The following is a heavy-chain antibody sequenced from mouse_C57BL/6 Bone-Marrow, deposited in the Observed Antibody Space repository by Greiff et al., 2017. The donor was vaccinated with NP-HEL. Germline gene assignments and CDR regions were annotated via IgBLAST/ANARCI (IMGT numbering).Heavy chain of an antibody. D-gene: IGHD2-2*01. Sequence: QVQLKQPGAELVKPGASVKMSCKASGYTFTSYWITWVKQRPGQGLEWIGDIYPGSGSTNYNEKFKSKATLTVDTSSSTAYMQLSSLTSEDSAVYYCAREGGYLPYFDYWGQGTTLTVSP. CDR2: IYPGSGST. J-gene: IGHJ2*01. CDR1: GYTFTSYW. V-gene: IGHV1-55*01. CDR3: AREGGYLPYFDY.